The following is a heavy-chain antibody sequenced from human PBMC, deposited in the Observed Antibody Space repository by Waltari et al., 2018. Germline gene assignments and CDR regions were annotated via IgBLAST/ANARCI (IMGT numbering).Heavy chain of an antibody. D-gene: IGHD6-19*01. Sequence: ESGPGLVKPSETLSLTCTVSGGSISSYYWSWIRQPPGKGLEWIGYIYYSGSTNYNPSLKSRVTISVDTSKNQFSLKLSSVTAADTAVYYCARDSSGRVDYWGQGTLVTVSS. V-gene: IGHV4-59*01. CDR1: GGSISSYY. CDR3: ARDSSGRVDY. J-gene: IGHJ4*02. CDR2: IYYSGST.